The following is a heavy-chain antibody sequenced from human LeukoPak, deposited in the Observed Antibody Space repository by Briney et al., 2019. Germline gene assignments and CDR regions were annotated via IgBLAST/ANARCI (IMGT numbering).Heavy chain of an antibody. J-gene: IGHJ4*02. CDR2: IIPIFGTA. D-gene: IGHD2-21*01. CDR3: ARAGQVVKPWDRFDY. CDR1: GGTFSSYA. V-gene: IGHV1-69*13. Sequence: ASVKVSCKASGGTFSSYAISWVRQAPGQGLEWMGGIIPIFGTANYAQKFQGRVTITADESTSTAYMELSSLRSEDTAVYYCARAGQVVKPWDRFDYWGQGTLVTVSS.